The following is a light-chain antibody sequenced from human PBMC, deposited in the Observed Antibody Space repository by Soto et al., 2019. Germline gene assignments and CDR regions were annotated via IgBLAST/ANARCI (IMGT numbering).Light chain of an antibody. J-gene: IGKJ4*01. V-gene: IGKV3-11*01. CDR3: QQSGNWPS. Sequence: EIALTQSPSTLSFYPWEIATLSCRASQSVSRYLAWYQQKPGQAPRLLIYDASNRATGIPARFSGSGSGTDFTLTISSLETEDFALYYCQQSGNWPSFGGGTKVDIK. CDR1: QSVSRY. CDR2: DAS.